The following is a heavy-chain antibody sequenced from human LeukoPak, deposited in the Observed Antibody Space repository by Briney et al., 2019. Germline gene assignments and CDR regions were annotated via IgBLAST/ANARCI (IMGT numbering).Heavy chain of an antibody. CDR2: ISYDGSNK. J-gene: IGHJ4*02. CDR3: AKDRNPGIFGY. Sequence: GGSLRLSCAASGFTFSSYAMHWVRQAPGKGLEWVAVISYDGSNKYYADSVKGRFTISRDNSKNTLYLQMNSLRAEDTAVYYCAKDRNPGIFGYWGQGTLVTVSS. CDR1: GFTFSSYA. D-gene: IGHD1-14*01. V-gene: IGHV3-30-3*01.